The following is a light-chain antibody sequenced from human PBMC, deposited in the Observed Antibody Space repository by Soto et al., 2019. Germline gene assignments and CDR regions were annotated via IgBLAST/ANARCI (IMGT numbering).Light chain of an antibody. CDR2: EVT. Sequence: QSALAQPSSVSGSPGQSITISCTGTSTDVGGYNYVSWYQHHSGKAPKLLIYEVTNRPSVISDRFSGSKSVNTASLTISGLQAEDESDYYCGSYSSTDTPVVFGTGTKLTVL. J-gene: IGLJ1*01. CDR1: STDVGGYNY. V-gene: IGLV2-14*01. CDR3: GSYSSTDTPVV.